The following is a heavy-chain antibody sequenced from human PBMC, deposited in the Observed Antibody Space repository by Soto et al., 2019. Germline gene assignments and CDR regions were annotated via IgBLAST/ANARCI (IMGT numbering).Heavy chain of an antibody. V-gene: IGHV1-69*01. Sequence: QVQLVQSGAEVKKPGSSVKVSCKASGGTFSSYAISWVRHAPGHGLEWMGGIIPISGTANYAQKFQGRVTITADESTSTAYMALSSLRSEDTAVYYCARSQGSSTSLEIYYYYYYGMDVWGQWTTVTVSS. CDR3: ARSQGSSTSLEIYYYYYYGMDV. J-gene: IGHJ6*02. CDR1: GGTFSSYA. CDR2: IIPISGTA. D-gene: IGHD2-2*01.